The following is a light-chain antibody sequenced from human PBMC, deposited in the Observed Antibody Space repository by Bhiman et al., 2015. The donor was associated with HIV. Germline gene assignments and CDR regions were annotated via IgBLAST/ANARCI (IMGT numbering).Light chain of an antibody. J-gene: IGLJ1*01. CDR1: SLRTYY. CDR2: GQT. V-gene: IGLV3-19*01. Sequence: SSELTQDPAVSVALGQTVRITCRGDSLRTYYANWYQQKPGQAPVLVLHGQTSRPSGIPDRFSGSGSGNTASLTIAGAQAEDEADYYCHSRDTIGNPRTYVFGTGTKVTVL. CDR3: HSRDTIGNPRTYV.